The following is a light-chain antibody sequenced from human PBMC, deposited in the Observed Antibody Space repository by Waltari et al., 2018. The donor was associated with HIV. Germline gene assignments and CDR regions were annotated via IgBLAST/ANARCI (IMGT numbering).Light chain of an antibody. CDR1: SSDVGAYHY. Sequence: QSALTQPRSVSGSPGQSVTISCTGTSSDVGAYHYVSWYQPHPGKAPKLMVYAVNKRPSGVPDRFAGSKSGNTASLTISELRADDEADYYCSAYRGADTWVCGGGAKLTVL. CDR3: SAYRGADTWV. J-gene: IGLJ3*02. CDR2: AVN. V-gene: IGLV2-11*01.